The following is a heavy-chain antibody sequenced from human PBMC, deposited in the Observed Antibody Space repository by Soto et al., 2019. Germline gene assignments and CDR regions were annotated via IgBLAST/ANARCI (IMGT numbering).Heavy chain of an antibody. J-gene: IGHJ6*02. Sequence: QVQLQESGPGLVKPSETLSLTCNVSGGSIRSYYWRWVRQPAGKPLEWIGRIYTSGSTNYNPSLNSRVSMSVDTSKNQFSLEVTSVTAADTAVYYCAREGASGFGMDVWGQGTTVTVSS. CDR1: GGSIRSYY. CDR3: AREGASGFGMDV. CDR2: IYTSGST. V-gene: IGHV4-4*07. D-gene: IGHD1-26*01.